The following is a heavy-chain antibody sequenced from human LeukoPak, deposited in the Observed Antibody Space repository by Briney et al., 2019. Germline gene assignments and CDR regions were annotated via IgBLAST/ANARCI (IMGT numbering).Heavy chain of an antibody. D-gene: IGHD3-3*01. J-gene: IGHJ5*02. CDR1: GYTFTSYG. CDR2: ISAYNGNT. V-gene: IGHV1-18*01. CDR3: AGFWLVRGWFDP. Sequence: ASVKVSCKASGYTFTSYGISWVRQAPGQGLEWMGWISAYNGNTNYAQKLQGRVTMTTDTSTSTAYMELRSLRSDDTAVYYCAGFWLVRGWFDPWGQGTLVTVSS.